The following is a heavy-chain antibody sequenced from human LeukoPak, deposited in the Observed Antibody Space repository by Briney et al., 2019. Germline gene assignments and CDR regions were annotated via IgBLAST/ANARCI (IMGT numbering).Heavy chain of an antibody. CDR3: ASGYYDFWSGYYLGGFDY. J-gene: IGHJ4*02. V-gene: IGHV3-30*01. D-gene: IGHD3-3*01. CDR1: GFTFSSYA. Sequence: PGGSLRLSCAASGFTFSSYAMHWVRQAPGKGLEWVAVISYDGSNKYYADSVKGRFTISRDNSKSTLYLQMNSLRAEDTAVYYCASGYYDFWSGYYLGGFDYWGQGTLVTVSS. CDR2: ISYDGSNK.